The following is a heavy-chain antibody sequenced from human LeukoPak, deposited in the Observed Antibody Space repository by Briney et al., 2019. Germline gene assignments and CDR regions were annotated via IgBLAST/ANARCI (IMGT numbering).Heavy chain of an antibody. V-gene: IGHV5-51*01. Sequence: GESLKISCKGSGYSFTSYWIGWVRQMPGKGLEWMGIIYPGDSDTRYSPSFQGQVTISADKSISTAYLQWSSLKASDTAMYYCARRLLLRYFDWSPAALDIWGQGTMVTVSS. CDR1: GYSFTSYW. D-gene: IGHD3-9*01. CDR3: ARRLLLRYFDWSPAALDI. CDR2: IYPGDSDT. J-gene: IGHJ3*02.